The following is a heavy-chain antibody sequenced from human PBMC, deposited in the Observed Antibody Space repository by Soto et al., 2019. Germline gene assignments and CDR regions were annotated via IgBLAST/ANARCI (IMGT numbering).Heavy chain of an antibody. J-gene: IGHJ3*02. CDR3: ARRYGYAFDI. V-gene: IGHV4-59*12. CDR2: IYYSGST. CDR1: GGSISSYY. D-gene: IGHD4-17*01. Sequence: QVQLQESGPGLVKPSETLSLTCTVSGGSISSYYWSWVRQPPGKGLEWIGYIYYSGSTHYNPSLKSQVTICVDTSKNQFPLTLSSVTAEDEAEYYCARRYGYAFDIWGQGTMVTVSS.